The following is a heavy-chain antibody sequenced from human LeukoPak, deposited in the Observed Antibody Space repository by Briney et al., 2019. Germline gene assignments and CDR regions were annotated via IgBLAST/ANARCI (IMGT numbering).Heavy chain of an antibody. CDR3: AKPYYYGSGANYFDY. J-gene: IGHJ4*02. V-gene: IGHV3-30*18. Sequence: PGRSLRLSCAASEFTFNSYGMHWVRQAPGKGLEWVAVISNGGNNKYYADSVKGRFTISRDNSKNTLFLQMNSLRAEDTAVYYCAKPYYYGSGANYFDYWGQGTLVTVSS. D-gene: IGHD3-10*01. CDR2: ISNGGNNK. CDR1: EFTFNSYG.